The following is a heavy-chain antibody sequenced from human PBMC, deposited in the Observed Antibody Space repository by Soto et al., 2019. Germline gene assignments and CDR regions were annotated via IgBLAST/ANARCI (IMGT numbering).Heavy chain of an antibody. J-gene: IGHJ4*02. D-gene: IGHD5-18*01. CDR2: IYYSGST. Sequence: QVQLQESGPGLVKPSETLSLTCTVSGGSISSYYWSWIRQPPGKGLEWIGYIYYSGSTNYNPSLKSRVTITVDTSKKQTSLKLSSVTASYTAVYYCARRYGSCFDYWGQGTLVTVSS. CDR1: GGSISSYY. CDR3: ARRYGSCFDY. V-gene: IGHV4-59*08.